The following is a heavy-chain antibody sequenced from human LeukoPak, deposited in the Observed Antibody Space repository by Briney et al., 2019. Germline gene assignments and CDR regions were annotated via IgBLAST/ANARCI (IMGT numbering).Heavy chain of an antibody. CDR3: AKEEGMSLDY. CDR2: IKSDGSGT. J-gene: IGHJ4*02. CDR1: GFTFSSYW. Sequence: GGSLRLSCAASGFTFSSYWMHWVRQAPRKALVWVSRIKSDGSGTTYADSVKGRLTISRDNAKKTLYLKMNSLRAEDTAVYYCAKEEGMSLDYWGQGTLVTVSS. V-gene: IGHV3-74*01.